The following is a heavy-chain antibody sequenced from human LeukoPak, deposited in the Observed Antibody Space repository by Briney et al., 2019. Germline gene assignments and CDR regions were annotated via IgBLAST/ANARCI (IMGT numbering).Heavy chain of an antibody. J-gene: IGHJ4*02. V-gene: IGHV3-33*06. CDR2: IRSDGSNK. CDR1: GFTFSTYG. D-gene: IGHD6-13*01. CDR3: AKVAAGPEY. Sequence: GRSLRLSCAASGFTFSTYGMHWVRQAPGKGLEWVSAIRSDGSNKGYADFVKGRFTISRDNSRNTLYLQMNSLRAEDTAVYYCAKVAAGPEYWGQVTLVTVSS.